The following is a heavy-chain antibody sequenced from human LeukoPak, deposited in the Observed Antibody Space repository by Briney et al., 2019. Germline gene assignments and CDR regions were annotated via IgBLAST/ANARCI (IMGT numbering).Heavy chain of an antibody. V-gene: IGHV3-7*01. CDR3: ARNLGEADWFDP. D-gene: IGHD3-16*01. CDR1: GFTFSSYW. CDR2: IKQDGSEK. Sequence: GGSLRLSCAASGFTFSSYWMSWVRQAPGKGLEWVANIKQDGSEKHYVDSVKGRFSIPRDNAKNSLYLQMNSLRAEDTAVYYCARNLGEADWFDPWGQGTLVTVSS. J-gene: IGHJ5*02.